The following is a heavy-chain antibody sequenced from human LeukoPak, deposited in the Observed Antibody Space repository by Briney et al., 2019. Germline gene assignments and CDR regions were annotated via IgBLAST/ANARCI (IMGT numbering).Heavy chain of an antibody. D-gene: IGHD3-22*01. J-gene: IGHJ5*02. CDR1: GFTVSSVY. CDR2: IYSVGTT. Sequence: GGSLRLSCAASGFTVSSVYMSWVRQAPGKGLEWVSLIYSVGTTYYADSVKGRFIISRDDSKNTLYLQMNSLRAEDTAVYYCARGQPYYYDSRGYSVPHAWGQGTLVTVSS. CDR3: ARGQPYYYDSRGYSVPHA. V-gene: IGHV3-53*01.